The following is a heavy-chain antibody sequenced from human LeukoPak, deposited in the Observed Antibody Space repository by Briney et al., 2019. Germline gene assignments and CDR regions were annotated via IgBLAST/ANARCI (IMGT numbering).Heavy chain of an antibody. CDR1: GYTFTGYY. CDR2: INPNNGGT. V-gene: IGHV1-2*04. J-gene: IGHJ6*02. Sequence: GAPVKVSCKASGYTFTGYYMHWVRQAPGQGLEWMGWINPNNGGTKYAQRFQGWVTMTRDTSSSTVYMEVRRLRSEDTAVYYCARLRIITTSGSAHYGMDIWGQGTTVTVSS. D-gene: IGHD1/OR15-1a*01. CDR3: ARLRIITTSGSAHYGMDI.